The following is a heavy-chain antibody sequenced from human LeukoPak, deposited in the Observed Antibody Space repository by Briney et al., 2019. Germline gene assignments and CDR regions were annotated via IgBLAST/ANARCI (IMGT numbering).Heavy chain of an antibody. Sequence: SETLSLTCIISDDSISSSTYYWGWIRQPPGKGLEWIGTLYYSGKTYYNPSLKSRVTISIDTSKNQFSLKLTSATAADTAVYYCARDHPSASYTYYYYYMDVWGKGTTVTVSS. CDR2: LYYSGKT. V-gene: IGHV4-39*07. D-gene: IGHD1-26*01. CDR1: DDSISSSTYY. CDR3: ARDHPSASYTYYYYYMDV. J-gene: IGHJ6*03.